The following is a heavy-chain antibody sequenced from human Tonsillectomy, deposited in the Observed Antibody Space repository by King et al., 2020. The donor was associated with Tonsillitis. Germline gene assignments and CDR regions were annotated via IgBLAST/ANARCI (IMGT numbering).Heavy chain of an antibody. V-gene: IGHV3-23*04. J-gene: IGHJ2*01. Sequence: VQLVESGGGLVQPGGSLRLSCAASGFSFSIHAMSWVRQAPGKGLEWVSDISGSGGSTNNVDSVKGRFTISRDNSKNTLYLQMNSLRAEDTAVYYRAKYPRGYSYGYGPGYFDLWGRGALVTVSS. CDR3: AKYPRGYSYGYGPGYFDL. CDR1: GFSFSIHA. D-gene: IGHD5-18*01. CDR2: ISGSGGST.